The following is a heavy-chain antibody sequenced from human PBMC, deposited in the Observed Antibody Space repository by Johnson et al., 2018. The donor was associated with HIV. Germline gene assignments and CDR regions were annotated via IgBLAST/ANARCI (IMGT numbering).Heavy chain of an antibody. D-gene: IGHD1-26*01. J-gene: IGHJ3*02. CDR3: AQENFEWELGAFDI. CDR2: ISGSGGST. CDR1: GFTFDDYA. V-gene: IGHV3-23*04. Sequence: VQLVESGGGFVHPGGSLRLSCAASGFTFDDYAMHWVRQAPGKGLEWVSGISGSGGSTYYADSVKGRFTICRDNSKNTLYLQMNSLRAEDTAVYYCAQENFEWELGAFDIWGQGTMVTVSS.